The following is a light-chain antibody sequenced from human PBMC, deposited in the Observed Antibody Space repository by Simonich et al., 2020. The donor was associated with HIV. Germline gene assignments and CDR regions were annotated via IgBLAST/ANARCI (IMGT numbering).Light chain of an antibody. CDR3: QQRSKWPPFT. CDR1: QSVSTY. J-gene: IGKJ3*01. Sequence: ENVLTQSPATLSLSPGERATFSCRASQSVSTYLAWYQQKPGQAPRLLIYDASSRATGSPARFSGSGSGTDFTLTISSLEPEDFAVYYCQQRSKWPPFTFGPGTKVDIK. CDR2: DAS. V-gene: IGKV3-11*01.